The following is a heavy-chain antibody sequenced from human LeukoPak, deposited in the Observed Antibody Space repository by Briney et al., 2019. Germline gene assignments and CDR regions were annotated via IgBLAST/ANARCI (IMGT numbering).Heavy chain of an antibody. V-gene: IGHV1-69*05. J-gene: IGHJ3*02. CDR3: ASAGGYYDSGAFDI. D-gene: IGHD3-3*01. Sequence: SVKVSCKASGGTFSSYAISWVRQAPGQGLEWMGRIIPIFGTANYAQKFQGRVTITTDESTSTAYMELSSLRSEDTAVYYCASAGGYYDSGAFDIWGQGTMVTVSS. CDR1: GGTFSSYA. CDR2: IIPIFGTA.